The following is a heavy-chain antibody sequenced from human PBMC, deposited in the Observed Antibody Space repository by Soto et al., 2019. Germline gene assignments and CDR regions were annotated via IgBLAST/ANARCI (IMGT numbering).Heavy chain of an antibody. Sequence: NPSETLSLTXAVYGGSFSGYYWSWIRQPPGKGLEWIGEINHSGSTNYNPSLKSRVTISVDTSKNQFSLKLSSVTAADTAVYYCARGNRKSTNPGIAVAGPRHWFDPWGQGTLVTVSS. CDR1: GGSFSGYY. CDR3: ARGNRKSTNPGIAVAGPRHWFDP. J-gene: IGHJ5*02. CDR2: INHSGST. V-gene: IGHV4-34*01. D-gene: IGHD6-19*01.